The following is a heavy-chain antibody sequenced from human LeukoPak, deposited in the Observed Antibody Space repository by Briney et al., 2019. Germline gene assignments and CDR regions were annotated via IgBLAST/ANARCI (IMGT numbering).Heavy chain of an antibody. CDR3: ATVSRRQWLVRFDY. Sequence: ASVKVSCKVSGYTLTELSMHWVRQAPGKGLEWMGGFDPEDGETIYAQKFQGRVAMTEDTSTDTAYMELSSLRSEDTAVYYCATVSRRQWLVRFDYWGQGTLVTVSS. CDR1: GYTLTELS. D-gene: IGHD6-19*01. V-gene: IGHV1-24*01. CDR2: FDPEDGET. J-gene: IGHJ4*02.